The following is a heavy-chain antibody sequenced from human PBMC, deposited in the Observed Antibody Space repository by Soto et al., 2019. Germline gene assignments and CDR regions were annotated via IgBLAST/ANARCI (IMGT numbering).Heavy chain of an antibody. J-gene: IGHJ6*02. V-gene: IGHV5-51*01. CDR3: ARRQRVYYGMDV. CDR1: GYSFSSYW. CDR2: VYPGDSDT. Sequence: EVLLVQSGAEVKKSGEPLKISCKGSGYSFSSYWIAWVRQMPGKGLEWMGIVYPGDSDTRYSPSFQGQVTISADKSLSTAYLQWSSLKASDTAMYYCARRQRVYYGMDVWGQGTTVTISS.